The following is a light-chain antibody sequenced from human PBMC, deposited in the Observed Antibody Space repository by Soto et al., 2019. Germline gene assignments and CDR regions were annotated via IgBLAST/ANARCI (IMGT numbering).Light chain of an antibody. CDR2: GAY. CDR1: QSLSSGY. V-gene: IGKV3-20*01. J-gene: IGKJ5*01. CDR3: QQYGTSPIT. Sequence: EIVLTQSPGTLSLSPGERATLSCRASQSLSSGYLAWYQQKPAQAPRLLIYGAYRRATGIPDRFSGSGSGTDFTLTISRLEPEDFAVYYCQQYGTSPITFGQGSRLEI.